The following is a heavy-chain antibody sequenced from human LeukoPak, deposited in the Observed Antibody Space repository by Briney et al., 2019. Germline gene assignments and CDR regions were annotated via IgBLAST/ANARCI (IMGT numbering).Heavy chain of an antibody. CDR3: ASWRGYYYDSSGSYDAFDI. Sequence: ASVKVSCKASGYTFTSYGISWVRQAPGQGLEWMGIINPSGGSTSYAQKFQGRVTMTRDTSTSTVYMELSSLRSEDTAVYYCASWRGYYYDSSGSYDAFDIWGQGTMVTVSS. V-gene: IGHV1-46*01. CDR2: INPSGGST. D-gene: IGHD3-22*01. CDR1: GYTFTSYG. J-gene: IGHJ3*02.